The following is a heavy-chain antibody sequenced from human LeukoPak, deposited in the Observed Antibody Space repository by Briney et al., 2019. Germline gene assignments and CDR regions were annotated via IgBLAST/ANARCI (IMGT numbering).Heavy chain of an antibody. V-gene: IGHV4-59*11. J-gene: IGHJ5*02. D-gene: IGHD5-12*01. CDR3: ARGGDSGYDSEGNWFDP. CDR1: GGSISSHY. Sequence: SETLSLTCTVSGGSISSHYWSWIRQPPGKGLEGIGYIYYSGSTNYNPSLKSRVTISVDTSKNQLSLKPSSVTAADTAVYYCARGGDSGYDSEGNWFDPWGQGTLVTVSS. CDR2: IYYSGST.